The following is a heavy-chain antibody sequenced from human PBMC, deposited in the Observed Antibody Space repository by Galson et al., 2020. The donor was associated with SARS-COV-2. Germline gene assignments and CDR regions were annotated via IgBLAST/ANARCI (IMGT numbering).Heavy chain of an antibody. D-gene: IGHD1-1*01. CDR3: AREGCTTSDCPIGGWLDP. J-gene: IGHJ5*02. Sequence: HGESLKISCQTFGYNFNSHYNAWVRQMPGKGPEWMGRIDPSDSYTDYTPSFQGHVTISADQCTTTLYLQWSSLKASDTAVYFCAREGCTTSDCPIGGWLDPWGQGTLVTVSS. V-gene: IGHV5-10-1*01. CDR2: IDPSDSYT. CDR1: GYNFNSHY.